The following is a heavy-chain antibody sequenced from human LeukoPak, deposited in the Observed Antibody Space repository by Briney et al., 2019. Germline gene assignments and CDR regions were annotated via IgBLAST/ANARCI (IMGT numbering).Heavy chain of an antibody. V-gene: IGHV1-46*01. CDR3: ARIRDGYNDAYDI. CDR2: INPGGANT. D-gene: IGHD5-24*01. CDR1: GYTFTNYY. Sequence: ASVKVSYKASGYTFTNYYIHWVRQAPGQGLEWMGLINPGGANTNYAQNFQGRVTMTRDTSTSTVYLELSSLRSEDTAIYYCARIRDGYNDAYDIWGQGTVVTVPS. J-gene: IGHJ3*02.